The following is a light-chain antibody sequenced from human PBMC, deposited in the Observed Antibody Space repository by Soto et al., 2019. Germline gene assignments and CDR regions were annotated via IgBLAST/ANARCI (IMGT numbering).Light chain of an antibody. CDR3: QQYNSYPT. V-gene: IGKV1-5*03. Sequence: DIQMTQSPSTLSASVGDRVTITCRASQSISSWLAWYQQKPGKAPKLLIYKASSLESGVPSRFSGSGSGTEFTLTISRLQPDYFATCYCQQYNSYPTFGQGTKVEIK. J-gene: IGKJ1*01. CDR2: KAS. CDR1: QSISSW.